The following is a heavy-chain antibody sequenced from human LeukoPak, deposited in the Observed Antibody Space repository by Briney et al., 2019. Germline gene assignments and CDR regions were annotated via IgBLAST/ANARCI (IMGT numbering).Heavy chain of an antibody. V-gene: IGHV4-39*07. CDR3: ARDISYNWFDP. CDR1: GGSISSYY. Sequence: SETLSLTCTVFGGSISSYYWGWIRQPPGKGLEWIGSIYYSGSTYYNPSLKSRVTISVDTSKNQFSLKLSSVTAADTAVYYCARDISYNWFDPWGQGTLVTVSS. CDR2: IYYSGST. J-gene: IGHJ5*02.